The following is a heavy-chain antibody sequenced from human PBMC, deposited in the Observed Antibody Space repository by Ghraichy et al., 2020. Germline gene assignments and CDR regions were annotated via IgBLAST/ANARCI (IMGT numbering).Heavy chain of an antibody. CDR1: GGSFSGYY. J-gene: IGHJ4*02. CDR3: ARGQRLITFGGVIVPPPFLDY. V-gene: IGHV4-34*01. CDR2: INHSGST. Sequence: SETLSLTCAVYGGSFSGYYWSWIRQPPGKGLEWIGEINHSGSTNYNPSLKSRVTISVDTSKNQFSLKLSSVTAADTAVYYCARGQRLITFGGVIVPPPFLDYWGQGTLVTVSS. D-gene: IGHD3-16*02.